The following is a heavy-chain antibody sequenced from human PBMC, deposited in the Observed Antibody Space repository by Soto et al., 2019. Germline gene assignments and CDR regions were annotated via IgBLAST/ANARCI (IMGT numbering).Heavy chain of an antibody. CDR3: TRDGDGRMNTNTYYCYGMDV. D-gene: IGHD2-21*02. CDR2: VYYSGGA. J-gene: IGHJ6*01. V-gene: IGHV4-59*01. Sequence: SETLSRTCTVSCGSISGYCWSCIRQPPWKGLEWVVNVYYSGGAKYNPSVKRRVSISVDTSKNQFSLNLSSVTAADTAVYYCTRDGDGRMNTNTYYCYGMDVWGQGIPVTLSS. CDR1: CGSISGYC.